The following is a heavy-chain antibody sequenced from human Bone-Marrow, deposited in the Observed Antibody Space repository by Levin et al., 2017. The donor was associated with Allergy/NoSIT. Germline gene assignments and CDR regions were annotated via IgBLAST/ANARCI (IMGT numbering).Heavy chain of an antibody. Sequence: SETLSLTCSVSGGSISNSYWSWIRQAPGKGLEWIGYIKNSGTTKHNPSLNSRVTISADTSKNQVSLRLTSVTAADTAVYYCASLGYTISYYDYAMDVWGQGTTVTVSS. D-gene: IGHD5-12*01. CDR2: IKNSGTT. J-gene: IGHJ6*02. CDR3: ASLGYTISYYDYAMDV. CDR1: GGSISNSY. V-gene: IGHV4-59*01.